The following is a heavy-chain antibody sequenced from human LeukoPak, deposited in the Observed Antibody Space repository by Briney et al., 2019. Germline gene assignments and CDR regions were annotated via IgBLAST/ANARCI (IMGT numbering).Heavy chain of an antibody. J-gene: IGHJ6*03. CDR1: GYTFTGYY. D-gene: IGHD3-3*01. V-gene: IGHV1-2*02. CDR3: ARGPHYDFWSGYSQAYYMDV. CDR2: INPNSGGT. Sequence: ASVKVSCKASGYTFTGYYMHWVRQAPGQGLEWMGWINPNSGGTNYAQKFQGRVTMTRDTSISTAYMELSRLRSDDTAVYYCARGPHYDFWSGYSQAYYMDVWGKGTTVTVSS.